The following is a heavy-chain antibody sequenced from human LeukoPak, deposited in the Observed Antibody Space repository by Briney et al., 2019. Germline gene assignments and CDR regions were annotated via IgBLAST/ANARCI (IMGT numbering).Heavy chain of an antibody. CDR3: ARATGSSSWYPRWFDP. D-gene: IGHD6-13*01. V-gene: IGHV4-59*01. Sequence: KASETLSLTCTVSGGSISSYYWSWIRQPPGKGLEWIGYIYYSGSTNYNPSLKSRVTISVDTSKNQFFLKLSSVTAADTAVYYCARATGSSSWYPRWFDPWGQGTLVTVSS. J-gene: IGHJ5*02. CDR1: GGSISSYY. CDR2: IYYSGST.